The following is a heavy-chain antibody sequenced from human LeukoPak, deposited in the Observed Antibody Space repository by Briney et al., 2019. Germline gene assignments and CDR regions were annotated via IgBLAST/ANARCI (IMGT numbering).Heavy chain of an antibody. V-gene: IGHV3-74*01. CDR3: AREGYYYDSSGYFRSDY. J-gene: IGHJ4*02. D-gene: IGHD3-22*01. CDR2: INSDGSST. CDR1: GFTFRSYW. Sequence: PGGSLRLSCAASGFTFRSYWMHWVRQAPGKGLVWVSRINSDGSSTSYADSVKGRYTISRDNAKNTLYLQTNSLRAEDTAVYYCAREGYYYDSSGYFRSDYWGQGTLVTVSS.